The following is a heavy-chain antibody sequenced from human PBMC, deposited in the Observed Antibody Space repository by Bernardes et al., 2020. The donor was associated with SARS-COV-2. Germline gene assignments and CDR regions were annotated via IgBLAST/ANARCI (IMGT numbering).Heavy chain of an antibody. Sequence: GGSLRLSCAASGFTFSSYWMSWVRQAPGKGLEWVANIKQDGSEKYYVDSVKGRFTFSRDNAKNSLYLQMNSLRAEDTAVYYCARDSYGSGYYTSYYYYGMDVWGQGTTVTVSS. CDR1: GFTFSSYW. CDR2: IKQDGSEK. V-gene: IGHV3-7*04. D-gene: IGHD3-3*01. CDR3: ARDSYGSGYYTSYYYYGMDV. J-gene: IGHJ6*02.